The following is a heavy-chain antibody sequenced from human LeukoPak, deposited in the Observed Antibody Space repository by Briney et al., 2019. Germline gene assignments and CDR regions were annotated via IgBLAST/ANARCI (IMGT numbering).Heavy chain of an antibody. J-gene: IGHJ4*02. V-gene: IGHV4-39*01. CDR2: IYYSGST. CDR1: GVSISSSSYY. CDR3: ARINTPKYSSSWSLDY. Sequence: PSETLSLTCTVSGVSISSSSYYWGWIRQPPGKGLEWIGSIYYSGSTYYNPSLKSRVTISVDTSKNQFSLKLSSVTAADTAVYYCARINTPKYSSSWSLDYWGQGTLVTVSS. D-gene: IGHD6-13*01.